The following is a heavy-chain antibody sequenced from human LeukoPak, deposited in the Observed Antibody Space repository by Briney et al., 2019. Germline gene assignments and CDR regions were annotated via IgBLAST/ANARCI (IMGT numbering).Heavy chain of an antibody. CDR3: ARTPTVWGSYRYTSDY. CDR1: GDSISSGDYY. CDR2: IYYSGST. V-gene: IGHV4-30-4*08. J-gene: IGHJ4*02. Sequence: SQTLSLTCTVSGDSISSGDYYWSWIRQPPGKALEWIGYIYYSGSTYYNPSLKSRVTISVDTSKNQFSLKLSSVTAADTAVYYCARTPTVWGSYRYTSDYWGQGTLVTVSS. D-gene: IGHD3-16*02.